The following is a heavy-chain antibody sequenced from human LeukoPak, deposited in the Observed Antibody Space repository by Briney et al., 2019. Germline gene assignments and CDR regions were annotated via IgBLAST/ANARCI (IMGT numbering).Heavy chain of an antibody. CDR1: GYTVSSNS. V-gene: IGHV3-66*01. Sequence: GGSLRLSCAPSGYTVSSNSVSWIRQIPGKGLEWVSAVYYGGSTFYADSVKGRFTISRDISKNTWNLQMNSLRAEDTAVYYCARDAKDCGGDCFVDSWGQGTQVTVSS. CDR3: ARDAKDCGGDCFVDS. J-gene: IGHJ4*02. CDR2: VYYGGST. D-gene: IGHD2-21*01.